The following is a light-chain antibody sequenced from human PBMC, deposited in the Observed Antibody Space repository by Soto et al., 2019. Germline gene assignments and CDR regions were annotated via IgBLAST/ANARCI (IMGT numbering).Light chain of an antibody. CDR2: GAS. CDR1: QTVSSSY. CDR3: QQYGSSPPFT. Sequence: EIVLTQSPGTLSLSPGAIATLSCRSSQTVSSSYLAWYQQRPGQAPRLLIYGASSRATGIPDRFSGSGSGTDFTLTISRLEPEDFAVYYCQQYGSSPPFTFGPGTKVDIK. V-gene: IGKV3-20*01. J-gene: IGKJ3*01.